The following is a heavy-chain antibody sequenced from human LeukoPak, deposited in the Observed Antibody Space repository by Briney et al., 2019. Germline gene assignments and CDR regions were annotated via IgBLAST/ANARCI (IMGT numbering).Heavy chain of an antibody. J-gene: IGHJ3*01. Sequence: GGSLRLSCAASGLTFSSHWMHWVRQAPGKGLVWVSRITNDGSSTTYADSVKGRFTISRDNAKNMLYLQVNSLRAEDTAVYYCARDPAGGAYDLWGHGTMVTVSS. CDR3: ARDPAGGAYDL. V-gene: IGHV3-74*01. CDR2: ITNDGSST. CDR1: GLTFSSHW.